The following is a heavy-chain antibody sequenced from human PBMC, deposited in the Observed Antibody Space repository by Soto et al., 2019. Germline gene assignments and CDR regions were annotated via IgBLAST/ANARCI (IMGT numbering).Heavy chain of an antibody. CDR3: ARDVGYCSGGSCLRAFDI. J-gene: IGHJ3*02. Sequence: SETLSLTCAVYGGSFSGYYWSWIRQPPGKGLEWIGEINHSGSTNYNPSLKSRVTISVDTSKNQFSLKLSSVTAADTAVYYCARDVGYCSGGSCLRAFDIWGQGTMVTVSS. D-gene: IGHD2-15*01. V-gene: IGHV4-34*01. CDR1: GGSFSGYY. CDR2: INHSGST.